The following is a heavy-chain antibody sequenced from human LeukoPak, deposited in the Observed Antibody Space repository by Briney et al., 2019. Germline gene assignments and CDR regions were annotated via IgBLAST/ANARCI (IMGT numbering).Heavy chain of an antibody. CDR2: IYYSGST. CDR3: ARVVIAARYYYYYMDA. CDR1: GGSISSGGYY. J-gene: IGHJ6*03. Sequence: PSETLSLTCTVSGGSISSGGYYWSWIRQHPGKGLEWIGYIYYSGSTYYNPSLKSRVTVSVDTSKNQFSLKLSSVTAADTAVYYCARVVIAARYYYYYMDAWGKGTTVTV. V-gene: IGHV4-31*03. D-gene: IGHD6-6*01.